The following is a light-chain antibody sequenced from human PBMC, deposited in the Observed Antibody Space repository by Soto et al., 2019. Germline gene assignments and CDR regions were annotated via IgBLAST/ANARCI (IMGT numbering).Light chain of an antibody. V-gene: IGLV2-8*01. Sequence: QSVLTQPPSASGSPGQSGTISCTGTSSDVGGYNYVSWYQQHPGKAPKLMIYEVTKRPSGVPERFSGSKSGNTASLTVSGLQAEDEADYYCSSYAGSNNVVFGGGTKLTVL. J-gene: IGLJ2*01. CDR2: EVT. CDR3: SSYAGSNNVV. CDR1: SSDVGGYNY.